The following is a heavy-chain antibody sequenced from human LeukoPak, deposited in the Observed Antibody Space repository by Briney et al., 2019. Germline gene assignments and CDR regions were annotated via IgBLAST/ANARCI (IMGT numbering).Heavy chain of an antibody. CDR2: IIAYNGNT. CDR3: ARDLRITMIVEAFLRGGTAGY. D-gene: IGHD3-22*01. Sequence: ASVKVSCKASGYTFTSYGISWVRQAPGQGLEWMGWIIAYNGNTNYAQKLQGRVTMTTDTSTSTAYMELRSLRSDDTAVYYCARDLRITMIVEAFLRGGTAGYWGQGTLVTVSS. V-gene: IGHV1-18*01. J-gene: IGHJ4*02. CDR1: GYTFTSYG.